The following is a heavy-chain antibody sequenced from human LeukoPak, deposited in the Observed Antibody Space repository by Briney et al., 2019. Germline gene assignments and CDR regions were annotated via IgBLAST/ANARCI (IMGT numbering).Heavy chain of an antibody. J-gene: IGHJ4*02. Sequence: PGGSLRLSCAVSGFTFSSYWMHWVRQAPGEGLVWVSRINGDGSSRSYADSVKGRFTISRDNAKNTLYLQMNSLRVEDTAEYYCARGREHSYGPVAVDCWGQGTLVTVSS. CDR1: GFTFSSYW. CDR3: ARGREHSYGPVAVDC. CDR2: INGDGSSR. V-gene: IGHV3-74*01. D-gene: IGHD5-18*01.